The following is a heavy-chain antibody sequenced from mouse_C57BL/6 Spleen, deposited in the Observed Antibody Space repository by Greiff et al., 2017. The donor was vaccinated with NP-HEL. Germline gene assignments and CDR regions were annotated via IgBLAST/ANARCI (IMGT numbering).Heavy chain of an antibody. CDR2: IDPANGNT. V-gene: IGHV14-3*01. J-gene: IGHJ4*01. CDR3: AGGVTGPYYAMDY. CDR1: GFNIKNTY. Sequence: EVQLQQSVAELVRPGASVKLSCTASGFNIKNTYMHWVKQRPEQGLEWIGRIDPANGNTKYAPKFQGKATITADTSSNTPYLQLSSLTSEDTAIYCCAGGVTGPYYAMDYWGQGTSVTVSS. D-gene: IGHD2-2*01.